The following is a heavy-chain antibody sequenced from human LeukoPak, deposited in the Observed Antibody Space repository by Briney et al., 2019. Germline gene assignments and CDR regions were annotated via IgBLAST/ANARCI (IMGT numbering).Heavy chain of an antibody. Sequence: ASVKVSCKASGYTFTSYGISWVRQAPGQGLEWMGWISAYNGNTNYAQKLQGRVTMTTDTSTSTAYMELRSLRSDDTAVYYCARDTCRRGYSYGPRYYYYMDVWGKGTTVTVSS. CDR2: ISAYNGNT. J-gene: IGHJ6*03. D-gene: IGHD5-18*01. CDR3: ARDTCRRGYSYGPRYYYYMDV. V-gene: IGHV1-18*01. CDR1: GYTFTSYG.